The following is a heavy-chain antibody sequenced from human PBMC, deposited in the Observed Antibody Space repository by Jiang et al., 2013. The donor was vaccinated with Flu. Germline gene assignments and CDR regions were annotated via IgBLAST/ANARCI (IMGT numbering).Heavy chain of an antibody. CDR2: IIPILGIA. J-gene: IGHJ5*02. Sequence: GSSVKVSCKASGGTFSSYAISWVRQAPGQGLEWMGRIIPILGIANYAQKFQGRVTITADKSTSTAYMELSSLRSEDTAVYYCARDLTAAAGTGWFDPWGQGTLVTVSS. D-gene: IGHD6-13*01. CDR3: ARDLTAAAGTGWFDP. CDR1: GGTFSSYA. V-gene: IGHV1-69*04.